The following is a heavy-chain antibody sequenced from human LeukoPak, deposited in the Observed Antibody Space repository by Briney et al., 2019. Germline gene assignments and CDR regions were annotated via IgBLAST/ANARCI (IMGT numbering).Heavy chain of an antibody. CDR2: IIVGTGKT. D-gene: IGHD1-26*01. J-gene: IGHJ4*02. CDR3: AAREIVGASLFDY. V-gene: IGHV1-58*02. CDR1: GFTFSFSA. Sequence: SVKVSCKASGFTFSFSAMQWVRQARGQRLEWIGWIIVGTGKTNYAQKFQERVTITRDMSTGTAYMELSNLKSDDTAVYYCAAREIVGASLFDYWGQGTLVTVSS.